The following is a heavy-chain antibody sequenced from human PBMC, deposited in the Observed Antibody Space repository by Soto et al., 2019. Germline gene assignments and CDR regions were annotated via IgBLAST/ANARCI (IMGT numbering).Heavy chain of an antibody. CDR1: GDTFSGYP. CDR3: ARDGGFGELKY. V-gene: IGHV1-69*18. CDR2: IIPVFGTT. D-gene: IGHD3-10*01. Sequence: QVQLVQYGAELKKPGSSVKVSCKASGDTFSGYPINWVRQAPGEGLEWMGRIIPVFGTTNDAQRFEGRVTFTADESTNTAYMELRGLLSDDTAVYYCARDGGFGELKYWGPGTLVTVSS. J-gene: IGHJ4*02.